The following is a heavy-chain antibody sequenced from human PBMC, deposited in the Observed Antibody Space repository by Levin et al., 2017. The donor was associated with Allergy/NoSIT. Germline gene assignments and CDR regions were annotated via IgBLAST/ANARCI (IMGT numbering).Heavy chain of an antibody. CDR3: AAVSPDYDFWSGYRYAFDI. D-gene: IGHD3-3*01. J-gene: IGHJ3*02. CDR1: GFTFTSSA. CDR2: IVVGSGNT. V-gene: IGHV1-58*01. Sequence: SVKVSCKASGFTFTSSAVQWVRQARGQRLEWIGWIVVGSGNTNYAQKFQERVTITRDMSTSTAYMELSSLRSEDTAVYYCAAVSPDYDFWSGYRYAFDIWGQGTMVTVSS.